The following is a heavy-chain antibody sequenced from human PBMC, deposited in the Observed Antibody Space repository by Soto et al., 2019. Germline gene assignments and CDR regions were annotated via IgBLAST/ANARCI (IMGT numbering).Heavy chain of an antibody. J-gene: IGHJ1*01. V-gene: IGHV3-23*01. CDR1: GFTFSSYA. D-gene: IGHD6-19*01. Sequence: EVQLLESGGGLVQPGGSLRLSCAASGFTFSSYAMSWVRQAPGKGLEWVSGISGSGDSTYYADSVKGRFTISRDNYNNTLYLQMNRLSAEDTAVYYCAKGVPGIAVAGTGYFQHWGQGTLVTVSS. CDR3: AKGVPGIAVAGTGYFQH. CDR2: ISGSGDST.